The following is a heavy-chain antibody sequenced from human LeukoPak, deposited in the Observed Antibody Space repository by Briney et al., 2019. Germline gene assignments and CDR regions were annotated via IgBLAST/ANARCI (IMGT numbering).Heavy chain of an antibody. Sequence: SETLSLTCAVYGGSFSGYYWSWIRQPPGKGLEWIGYIYYSGSTNYNPSLKSRVTISVDTSKNQFSLKLSSVTAADTAVYYCASRRDGYNGYYYGMDVWGQGTTVTVSS. V-gene: IGHV4-59*08. CDR2: IYYSGST. CDR3: ASRRDGYNGYYYGMDV. J-gene: IGHJ6*02. D-gene: IGHD5-24*01. CDR1: GGSFSGYY.